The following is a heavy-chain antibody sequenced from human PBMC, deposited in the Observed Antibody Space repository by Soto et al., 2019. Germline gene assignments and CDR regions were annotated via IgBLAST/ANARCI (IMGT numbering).Heavy chain of an antibody. J-gene: IGHJ6*02. V-gene: IGHV1-18*01. Sequence: QVQLVQSGAEVKKPGASVKVSCKSSGYTFSMSGISWVRQAPGQGLEWMGWISGYNGKTNYEQKSQDRVNMTTDTSTNMAYMELRSMRSDDTAVYYCAREGPRPYYYYGMDVWGQGTTVTVSS. CDR3: AREGPRPYYYYGMDV. CDR2: ISGYNGKT. CDR1: GYTFSMSG.